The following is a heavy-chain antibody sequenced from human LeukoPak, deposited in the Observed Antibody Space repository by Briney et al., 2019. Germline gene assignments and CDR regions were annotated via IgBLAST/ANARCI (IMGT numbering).Heavy chain of an antibody. J-gene: IGHJ3*02. Sequence: TGGSLRLSCAASWFTVSIHYMTWVRQAPGKGLEWVSVIYSGGSTYYADSVKGRFTISRDNSKNTLYLQMNSLRAEDTAVYYCAKDEYGSGESDAFDIWGQGTMVTVFS. V-gene: IGHV3-53*01. CDR1: WFTVSIHY. CDR2: IYSGGST. CDR3: AKDEYGSGESDAFDI. D-gene: IGHD3-10*01.